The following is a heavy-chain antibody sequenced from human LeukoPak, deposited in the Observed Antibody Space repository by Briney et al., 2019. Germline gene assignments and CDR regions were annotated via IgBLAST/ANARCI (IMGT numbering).Heavy chain of an antibody. Sequence: GGSLRLSCAASGFTFSSYAMSWVRQAPGKGLEWVSAISGSGGSTYYADSVKGRFTISRDNSKNTLYLQMSSLRAEDTAVYYCAKAIHSSSSGVVDYWGQGTLVTVSS. CDR3: AKAIHSSSSGVVDY. J-gene: IGHJ4*02. V-gene: IGHV3-23*01. CDR1: GFTFSSYA. CDR2: ISGSGGST. D-gene: IGHD6-6*01.